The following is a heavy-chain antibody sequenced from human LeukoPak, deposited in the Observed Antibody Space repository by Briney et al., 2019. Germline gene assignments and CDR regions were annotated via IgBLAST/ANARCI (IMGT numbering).Heavy chain of an antibody. V-gene: IGHV3-33*01. J-gene: IGHJ6*02. CDR2: IWYDGSNK. CDR3: AREGFWSGSQYYYYGMDV. Sequence: QSGGSLRLSCAASGFTFNKYGMHWVRQAPGKGLEWVALIWYDGSNKNYADSVKGRFTISRDNSKSTLDLQMNSLRAEDTAVYYCAREGFWSGSQYYYYGMDVWGQGTTVTVSS. CDR1: GFTFNKYG. D-gene: IGHD3-3*01.